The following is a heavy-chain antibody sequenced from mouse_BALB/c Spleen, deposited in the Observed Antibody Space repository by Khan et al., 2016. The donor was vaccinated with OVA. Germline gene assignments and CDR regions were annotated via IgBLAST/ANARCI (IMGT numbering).Heavy chain of an antibody. J-gene: IGHJ4*01. D-gene: IGHD1-1*01. CDR2: ISYGGST. Sequence: EVQLVESGPGLVKPSQSLSLTCTVTGYSITSDYAWDWIRQFPGNKLEWMGYISYGGSTSYNPSLKSRISITRDTSKNQFFLQLNSVTTEDTATYYCAKKNYYRYAINYGGQGTSVTVSS. CDR3: AKKNYYRYAINY. V-gene: IGHV3-2*02. CDR1: GYSITSDYA.